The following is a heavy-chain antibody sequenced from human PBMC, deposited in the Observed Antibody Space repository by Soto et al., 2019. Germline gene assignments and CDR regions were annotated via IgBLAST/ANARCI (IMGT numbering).Heavy chain of an antibody. CDR1: GFTFSSYG. CDR2: IWDDGSNK. V-gene: IGHV3-33*01. J-gene: IGHJ6*02. CDR3: ARQGQLSYYYYYGMDV. Sequence: QVQLVESGGGVVQPGRSLRLSFAASGFTFSSYGMHWVRQAPGKGLEWVAVIWDDGSNKYYADSVKGRFTISRDNSKNTLYLQMNSMRAEDMAVYYCARQGQLSYYYYYGMDVWGQGTTVTVSS.